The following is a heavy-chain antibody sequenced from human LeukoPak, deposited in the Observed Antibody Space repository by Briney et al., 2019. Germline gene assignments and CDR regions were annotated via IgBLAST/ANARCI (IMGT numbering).Heavy chain of an antibody. D-gene: IGHD3-3*01. CDR1: GGSISSYY. J-gene: IGHJ3*02. V-gene: IGHV4-59*01. CDR3: ARALEWSELLDAFDI. CDR2: IYYSGST. Sequence: PSETLSLTCTVSGGSISSYYWSWIRQPPGKGLEWIGYIYYSGSTNYNPSLKSRVTISVDTSKNQFSLKLSSVTAADTAVYYCARALEWSELLDAFDIWGQGTMVTVSS.